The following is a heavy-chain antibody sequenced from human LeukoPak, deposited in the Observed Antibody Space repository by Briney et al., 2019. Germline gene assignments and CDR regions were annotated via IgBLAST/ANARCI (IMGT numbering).Heavy chain of an antibody. D-gene: IGHD3-3*01. V-gene: IGHV4-34*01. J-gene: IGHJ1*01. CDR1: GGSFSGYY. CDR3: ARQTVPYYDFWSGYLS. Sequence: SETLSLTCAVYGGSFSGYYWSWIRQPPGKGLEWIGEINHSGSTNYNPSLKSRVTISVDTSKNQFSLKLSSVTAADTAVYYCARQTVPYYDFWSGYLSWGQGTLVTVSS. CDR2: INHSGST.